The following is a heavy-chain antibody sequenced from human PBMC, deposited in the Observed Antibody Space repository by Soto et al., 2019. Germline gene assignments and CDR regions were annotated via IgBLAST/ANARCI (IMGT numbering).Heavy chain of an antibody. J-gene: IGHJ5*02. CDR1: GGSFSGYY. CDR2: INHSGST. CDR3: ARCSSGWYGFDP. Sequence: QVQLQQWGAGLLKPSETLSLTCAVYGGSFSGYYWSWIRQPPGKGLEWIGEINHSGSTNYNPSLKSRVTISVDTSKNQFSLKLSSVTAADTAVYYCARCSSGWYGFDPWGQGTLVTVSS. V-gene: IGHV4-34*01. D-gene: IGHD6-19*01.